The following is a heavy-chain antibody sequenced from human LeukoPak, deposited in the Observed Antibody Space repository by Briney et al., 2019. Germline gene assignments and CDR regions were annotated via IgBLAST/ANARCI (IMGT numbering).Heavy chain of an antibody. D-gene: IGHD2-2*01. J-gene: IGHJ5*02. CDR2: TYYRSMWYN. CDR3: ARRLTQYDCFDP. V-gene: IGHV6-1*01. CDR1: GDSFSSNSVT. Sequence: SQTLSLTCAISGDSFSSNSVTWNWIRQSPSRGLEWLGRTYYRSMWYNDYAVSVRGRTTVNPDTSKNQFSLHLNSVTPEDTAVYYCARRLTQYDCFDPWGQGILVTVSS.